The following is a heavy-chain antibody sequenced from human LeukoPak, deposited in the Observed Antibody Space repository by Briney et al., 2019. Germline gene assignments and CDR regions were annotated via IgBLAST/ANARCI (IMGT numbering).Heavy chain of an antibody. CDR1: GDSVSSNSAS. J-gene: IGHJ4*02. CDR2: TYYRSKWYN. Sequence: KASQTLSLTCAISGDSVSSNSASWNWIRQAPSRGLEWLARTYYRSKWYNNYAVSVKSRISVNPDTSKNQFSLQLNSVTPEDTAVYYCVRQLEEFDSWGQGTLVTVSS. CDR3: VRQLEEFDS. V-gene: IGHV6-1*01. D-gene: IGHD3-3*01.